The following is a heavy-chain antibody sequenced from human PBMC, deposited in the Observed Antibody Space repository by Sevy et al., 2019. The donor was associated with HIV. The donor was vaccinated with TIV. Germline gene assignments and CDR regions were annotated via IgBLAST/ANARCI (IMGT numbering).Heavy chain of an antibody. CDR2: ISDSSSPR. CDR1: GFIFSSYS. CDR3: ARGLGALPGYYYAMDV. J-gene: IGHJ6*02. D-gene: IGHD6-6*01. Sequence: GESLKISCAASGFIFSSYSMNWVRRAPGKGLEWISYISDSSSPRYYADSVKGRFTISRDNAKNSLYLQVNSLTAEDTAVYYCARGLGALPGYYYAMDVWGQGTTVTVSS. V-gene: IGHV3-48*01.